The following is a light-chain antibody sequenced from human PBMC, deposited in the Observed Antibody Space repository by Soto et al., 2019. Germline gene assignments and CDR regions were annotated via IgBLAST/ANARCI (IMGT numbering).Light chain of an antibody. CDR1: SSNIGGNS. CDR2: SDD. V-gene: IGLV1-44*01. CDR3: AAWDDNLNGPV. Sequence: QSVLTQPPSASRTPGQRVTISCSGSSSNIGGNSVNWYQHLPGTAPKILMYSDDERPSGVPDRFSGSKSGTSASLAISGLQSEDEADYYCAAWDDNLNGPVFGGGTKVTVL. J-gene: IGLJ2*01.